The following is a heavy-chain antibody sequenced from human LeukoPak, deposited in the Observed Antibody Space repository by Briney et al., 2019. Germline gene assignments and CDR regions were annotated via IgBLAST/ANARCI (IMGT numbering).Heavy chain of an antibody. J-gene: IGHJ4*02. V-gene: IGHV3-21*01. CDR2: ISSGSSYI. CDR1: GFTFSSYE. Sequence: GGSLRLSCAASGFTFSSYEMNWVRQAPGKGLEWVSSISSGSSYIYYADSVKGRFTISRDNAKNSLYLQMNSLRAEDTAVYYCASPYSSRWYELCYWGQGTLVTVSS. CDR3: ASPYSSRWYELCY. D-gene: IGHD6-13*01.